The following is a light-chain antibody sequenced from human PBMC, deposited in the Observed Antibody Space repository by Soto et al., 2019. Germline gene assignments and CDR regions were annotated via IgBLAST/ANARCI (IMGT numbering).Light chain of an antibody. Sequence: QSVLTQPASVSGSPGQSITISCTGTSSDIGAYNYVSWYQQYPGKAPKLMIYGVTNRPSGVSNRFSGSKTGNTASLTISGLQAEDEGDFFCCSYAGNGAWVFGGGTKLTVL. CDR2: GVT. CDR1: SSDIGAYNY. CDR3: CSYAGNGAWV. V-gene: IGLV2-14*01. J-gene: IGLJ3*02.